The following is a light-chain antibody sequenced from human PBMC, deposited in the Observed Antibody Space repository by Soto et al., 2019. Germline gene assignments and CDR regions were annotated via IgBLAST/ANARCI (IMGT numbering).Light chain of an antibody. V-gene: IGKV1-39*01. CDR2: AAS. J-gene: IGKJ1*01. CDR1: QSISNH. Sequence: DIRMAQSPSSLSASVEDRVIITCRASQSISNHLNWYQQRPGKAPNILIFAASSLQSGVPSRFSGSRSGPDCTLPTSSLQPEDFSTYYCQQSYSSPPTFGQGTKVDIK. CDR3: QQSYSSPPT.